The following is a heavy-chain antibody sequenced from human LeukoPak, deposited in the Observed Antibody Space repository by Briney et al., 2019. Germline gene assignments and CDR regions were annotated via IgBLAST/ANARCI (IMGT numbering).Heavy chain of an antibody. V-gene: IGHV4-4*07. Sequence: PSETLSLTCTVSGGSLSSYYWSWIRQPAGKGLEWIGRIYTSGSTNYNPSLKSRVTMSVDTSKNQFSLKLSSVPAADTAVYYCARDRSSRDAFDIWGQGTMVTVSS. CDR1: GGSLSSYY. CDR2: IYTSGST. D-gene: IGHD6-6*01. J-gene: IGHJ3*02. CDR3: ARDRSSRDAFDI.